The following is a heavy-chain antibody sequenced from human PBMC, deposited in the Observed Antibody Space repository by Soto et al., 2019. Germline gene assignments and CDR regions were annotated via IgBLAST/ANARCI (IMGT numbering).Heavy chain of an antibody. Sequence: LRLSCAASGFTFSSYGMHWVRQAPGKGLEWVAVISYDGSNKYYADSVKGRFTISRDNSKNTLYLQMNSLRAEDTAVYYCAKVYGFCSSTSCYTVNYYYGMDVWGQGTTVTVSS. CDR3: AKVYGFCSSTSCYTVNYYYGMDV. J-gene: IGHJ6*02. CDR2: ISYDGSNK. CDR1: GFTFSSYG. V-gene: IGHV3-30*18. D-gene: IGHD2-2*02.